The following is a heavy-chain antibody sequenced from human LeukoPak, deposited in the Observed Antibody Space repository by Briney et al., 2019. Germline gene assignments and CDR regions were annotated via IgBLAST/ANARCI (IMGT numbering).Heavy chain of an antibody. D-gene: IGHD3-22*01. CDR2: ISSGGSTI. CDR3: AREGSSGFLFDH. J-gene: IGHJ4*02. CDR1: GFTFSSFE. V-gene: IGHV3-48*03. Sequence: GGSLRLSCAASGFTFSSFEMIWVRQAPGKGLEWVSYISSGGSTIYYADSVKGRFTLPRDNAKNSLYLQMSSLRAEDTAVYYCAREGSSGFLFDHWGQGTLVTVSS.